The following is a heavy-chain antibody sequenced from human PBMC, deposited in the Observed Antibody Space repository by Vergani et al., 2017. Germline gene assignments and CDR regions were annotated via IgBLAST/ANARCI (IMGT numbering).Heavy chain of an antibody. CDR3: AGDRGHYYGSGTNDAFDI. V-gene: IGHV3-48*04. CDR1: GFTFSSYS. D-gene: IGHD3-10*01. J-gene: IGHJ3*02. CDR2: ISSSSSTI. Sequence: EVQLVESGGGLVQPGGSLRLSCAASGFTFSSYSMNWVRQAPGKGLEWVSYISSSSSTIYYADSVKGRFTISRDNAKNSLYLQMNSRRAEDTAVYYCAGDRGHYYGSGTNDAFDIWGQGTMVTVSS.